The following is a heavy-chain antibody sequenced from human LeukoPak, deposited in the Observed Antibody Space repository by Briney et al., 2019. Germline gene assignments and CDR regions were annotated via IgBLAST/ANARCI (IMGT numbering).Heavy chain of an antibody. J-gene: IGHJ4*02. D-gene: IGHD3-10*01. CDR1: GFTFSRSW. Sequence: GGSLRLSCAASGFTFSRSWMSWVRQAPGKGLEWVANIKEDGSQRNYVDSVKGRFTISRDNAMNSVFLQMISLRAEDTAVYYCVRGSNDWFGIDYWGQGTLVTVSS. CDR3: VRGSNDWFGIDY. V-gene: IGHV3-7*04. CDR2: IKEDGSQR.